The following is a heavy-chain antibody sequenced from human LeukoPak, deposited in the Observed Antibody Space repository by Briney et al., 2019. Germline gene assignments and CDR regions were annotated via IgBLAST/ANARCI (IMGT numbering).Heavy chain of an antibody. CDR2: IYYSGST. J-gene: IGHJ5*02. Sequence: SETLSLTCTVSGGSISSYYWSWIRQPPGKGLEWIGYIYYSGSTNYNPSLKSRVTISVDTSKNQFSLKLSSVTAADTAVYYCARTPRLRLGYCSSTSCPKFDWFDPWGQGTLVTVSS. CDR3: ARTPRLRLGYCSSTSCPKFDWFDP. D-gene: IGHD2-2*01. CDR1: GGSISSYY. V-gene: IGHV4-59*01.